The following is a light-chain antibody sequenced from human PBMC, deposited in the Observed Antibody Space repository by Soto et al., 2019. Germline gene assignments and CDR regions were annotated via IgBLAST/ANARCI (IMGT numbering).Light chain of an antibody. Sequence: QSALTQPPSASGSSGQSVTISCAGTSSDVGGYNSVSWYQQYPGKVPKLIIYEVSKRPSGVPDRFSGSKSGTSASLAITGLQADDEGDYYCQAYDSSLRASLFGGGTKLTVL. CDR2: EVS. CDR3: QAYDSSLRASL. J-gene: IGLJ2*01. V-gene: IGLV2-8*01. CDR1: SSDVGGYNS.